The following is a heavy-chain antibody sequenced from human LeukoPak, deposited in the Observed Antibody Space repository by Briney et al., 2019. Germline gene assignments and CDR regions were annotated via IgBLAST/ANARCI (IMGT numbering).Heavy chain of an antibody. CDR3: TKEPLLRVSYNCFDP. Sequence: GGSLRLSCAASGFTFSSSAMSWVRQAPGKGLEWVSAISGSRGTTYYADSVKGRFTISRDNSKNTLYLQMNSLRAEDTAVYYCTKEPLLRVSYNCFDPWGQGTLVTVSS. CDR1: GFTFSSSA. V-gene: IGHV3-23*01. CDR2: ISGSRGTT. J-gene: IGHJ5*02. D-gene: IGHD3-9*01.